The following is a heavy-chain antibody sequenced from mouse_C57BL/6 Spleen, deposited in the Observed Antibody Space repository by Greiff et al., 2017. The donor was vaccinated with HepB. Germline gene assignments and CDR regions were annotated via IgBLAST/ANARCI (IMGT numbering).Heavy chain of an antibody. V-gene: IGHV1-53*01. CDR1: GFTFTSYW. CDR3: ASLDGYYGGYYAMDY. D-gene: IGHD2-3*01. J-gene: IGHJ4*01. Sequence: QVQLQQSGTELVKPGASVKLSCKASGFTFTSYWMHWVKQRPGQGLEWIGNINTSNGGTNYNEKVKSKATLSVDKSSNTAYMQLSSLTSEDSAVYNCASLDGYYGGYYAMDYWGQGTSVTVSS. CDR2: INTSNGGT.